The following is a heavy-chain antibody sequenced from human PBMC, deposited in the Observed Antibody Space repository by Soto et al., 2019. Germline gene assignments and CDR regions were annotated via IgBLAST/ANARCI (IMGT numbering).Heavy chain of an antibody. Sequence: QVQLQESGPGLVKPSQTLSLTCTVSGGSISSGDYYWSWIRQPPGKGLEWIGYISYSGSTYYNPSLKSRVTISVDTSKNQFTLKLSSVTAADTAVYYCARDEGPYCGGDGYSGIHWGQGTLVTVSS. CDR2: ISYSGST. D-gene: IGHD2-21*02. CDR3: ARDEGPYCGGDGYSGIH. V-gene: IGHV4-30-4*01. CDR1: GGSISSGDYY. J-gene: IGHJ4*02.